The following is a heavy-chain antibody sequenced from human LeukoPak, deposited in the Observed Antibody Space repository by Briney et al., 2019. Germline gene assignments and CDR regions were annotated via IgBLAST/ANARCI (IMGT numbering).Heavy chain of an antibody. Sequence: ASVKVSCKTSGYTFTTYAINWVRQAPGQGLEWVGWINIYSGNTDYAQKFQGRVTITTDESTSTAYMELSSLRSEDTAVYYCARSGSYDFWSGYPLNYMDVWGKGTTVTVSS. CDR2: INIYSGNT. CDR1: GYTFTTYA. CDR3: ARSGSYDFWSGYPLNYMDV. V-gene: IGHV1-18*01. D-gene: IGHD3-3*01. J-gene: IGHJ6*03.